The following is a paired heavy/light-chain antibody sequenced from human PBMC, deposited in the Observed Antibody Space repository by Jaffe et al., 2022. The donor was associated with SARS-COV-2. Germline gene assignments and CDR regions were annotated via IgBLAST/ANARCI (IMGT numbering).Heavy chain of an antibody. CDR3: VRGGRDVRHTSFDP. J-gene: IGHJ5*02. CDR1: GFTFTEYY. V-gene: IGHV1-2*02. Sequence: QVQLVQSGAEVKKPGASVRVSCKSAGFTFTEYYIHWTQQAPGQGLEWMGWINLYSGYTNYAQKFQGRVTMTRDASINTAYLEVNGLRSDDSVVYYCVRGGRDVRHTSFDPWGQGTLVTVSS. CDR2: INLYSGYT. D-gene: IGHD2-21*01.
Light chain of an antibody. CDR2: DVT. J-gene: IGLJ2*01. Sequence: QSALTQPRSVSGSPGQSVTISCTGTSGDIGTYNYVSWFQQRPDKAPKLIISDVTRRPSGVPDRFSGSKSGNTASLTISGLQADDEADYYCCSYGGNANVVFGGGTKLTVL. V-gene: IGLV2-11*01. CDR3: CSYGGNANVV. CDR1: SGDIGTYNY.